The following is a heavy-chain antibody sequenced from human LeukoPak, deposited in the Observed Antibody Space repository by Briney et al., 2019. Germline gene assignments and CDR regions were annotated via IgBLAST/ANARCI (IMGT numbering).Heavy chain of an antibody. CDR2: ISGSGGST. CDR1: GFTFSSYG. CDR3: AKSLGQWLESLGYYHYMDV. V-gene: IGHV3-23*01. D-gene: IGHD6-19*01. Sequence: GGSLRLSCAASGFTFSSYGMSWVRQAPGKGLEWVSAISGSGGSTYYADSVKGRFTISRDNSKNTLYLQMNSLRAEDTAVYYCAKSLGQWLESLGYYHYMDVWGKGTTVTISS. J-gene: IGHJ6*03.